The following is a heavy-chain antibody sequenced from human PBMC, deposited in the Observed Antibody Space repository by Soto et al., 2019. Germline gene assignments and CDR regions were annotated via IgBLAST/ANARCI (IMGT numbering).Heavy chain of an antibody. CDR1: GGSISSGPYS. Sequence: SETLSLTCTVSGGSISSGPYSWGWIRQPPEKGLEWIGTFYYSDKTHYNPPLESRLTISVDTSENQFSLKVRSVTVADTAVYYCARLGGYCSNSRCKGYYAVDVWGQGTTVT. CDR3: ARLGGYCSNSRCKGYYAVDV. V-gene: IGHV4-39*01. J-gene: IGHJ6*02. D-gene: IGHD2-2*01. CDR2: FYYSDKT.